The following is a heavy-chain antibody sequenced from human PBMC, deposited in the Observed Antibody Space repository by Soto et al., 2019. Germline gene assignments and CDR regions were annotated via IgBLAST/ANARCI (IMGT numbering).Heavy chain of an antibody. J-gene: IGHJ3*01. CDR1: GGSISSGTSY. CDR2: MYYTGTT. V-gene: IGHV4-39*01. CDR3: AIVRPTNNWYSFDV. Sequence: QLRLQESGPGLVRPSEPLSLTCTVSGGSISSGTSYWGWIRQSPGKGLEWIGSMYYTGTTDYNSSLKSRATISVDMSKNQFSLTLSSVTAADTAVYFCAIVRPTNNWYSFDVRGQGSLVTVS. D-gene: IGHD1-1*01.